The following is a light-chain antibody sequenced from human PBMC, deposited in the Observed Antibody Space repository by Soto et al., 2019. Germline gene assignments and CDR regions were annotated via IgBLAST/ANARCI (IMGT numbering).Light chain of an antibody. Sequence: QSVLTQPPSASGTPGQRVTISCSGSSSNIGSNTVNWYQQLPGTAPKLLIYSNNQRPSGVPGRFSGSKSGTSASLAISGLQSEDEANYYCAAWDDSLSAAVFGGGTQLTVL. V-gene: IGLV1-44*01. CDR2: SNN. CDR3: AAWDDSLSAAV. J-gene: IGLJ7*01. CDR1: SSNIGSNT.